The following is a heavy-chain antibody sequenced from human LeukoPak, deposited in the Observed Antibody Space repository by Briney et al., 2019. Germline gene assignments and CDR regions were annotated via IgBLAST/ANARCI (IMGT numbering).Heavy chain of an antibody. CDR3: ARGVDTAMGFDY. CDR2: ISGVGGNT. D-gene: IGHD5-18*01. CDR1: GFTFSSYA. Sequence: PGGSLRLSCAASGFTFSSYAMSWVRQAPGKGLEWVSAISGVGGNTYYADSVKGRFTISRDNSKNTLYLQMNSLRAEDTAVYYCARGVDTAMGFDYWGQGTLVTVSS. J-gene: IGHJ4*02. V-gene: IGHV3-23*01.